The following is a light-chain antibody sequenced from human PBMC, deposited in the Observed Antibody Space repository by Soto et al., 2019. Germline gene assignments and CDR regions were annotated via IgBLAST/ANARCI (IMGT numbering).Light chain of an antibody. J-gene: IGKJ1*01. CDR3: LQDFNYPWT. CDR1: QDIRND. CDR2: AAS. Sequence: AIPMTQSRSSLSASVGDRVTITCRASQDIRNDLGWYQQKPGKTPKLLIFAASSLQSGVPSRFSGSGSGTDFTLTISSLQPEDFATYYCLQDFNYPWTFGQGTKVEIE. V-gene: IGKV1-6*01.